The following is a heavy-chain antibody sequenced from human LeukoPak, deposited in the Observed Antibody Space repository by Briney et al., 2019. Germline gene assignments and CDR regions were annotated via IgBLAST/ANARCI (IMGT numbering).Heavy chain of an antibody. D-gene: IGHD2-2*01. J-gene: IGHJ6*02. CDR1: GFTFSSYS. CDR2: ISSSSSYI. Sequence: GGSLRLSCAASGFTFSSYSMNWVRQAPGRGLEWVSSISSSSSYIYYADSVKGRFTISRDNAKNSLYLQMNSLRAEDTAVYYCARDMEYCSSTSCYYYGMDVWGQGTTVTVSS. V-gene: IGHV3-21*01. CDR3: ARDMEYCSSTSCYYYGMDV.